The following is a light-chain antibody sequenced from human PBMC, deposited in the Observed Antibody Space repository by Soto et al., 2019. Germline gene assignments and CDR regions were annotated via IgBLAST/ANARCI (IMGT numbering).Light chain of an antibody. V-gene: IGKV1-39*01. CDR3: QQSYTIPYT. CDR2: AAS. J-gene: IGKJ2*01. Sequence: DIQMTQSPSSLPASVGDRVTLTCRASQSISTYLNWYQQKPGKAPKLLSYAASSLQSGVPPRLSGSRSGTDFTLTISSLQPEDFATYYCQQSYTIPYTFGQGTKLEIK. CDR1: QSISTY.